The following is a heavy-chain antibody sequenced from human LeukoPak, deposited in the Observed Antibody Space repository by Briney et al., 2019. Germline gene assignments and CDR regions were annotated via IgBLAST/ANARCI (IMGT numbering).Heavy chain of an antibody. Sequence: ASVKVSCKASGFTFTSSAMQWVRQARGQRLEWIGWIVVGSGNTNYAQKFQERVTITRDMSTSTAYMELSSLRSEDTAVYYCAASYGILTGWFLDYWGQGTLVTVSS. CDR1: GFTFTSSA. V-gene: IGHV1-58*02. CDR2: IVVGSGNT. D-gene: IGHD3-9*01. CDR3: AASYGILTGWFLDY. J-gene: IGHJ4*02.